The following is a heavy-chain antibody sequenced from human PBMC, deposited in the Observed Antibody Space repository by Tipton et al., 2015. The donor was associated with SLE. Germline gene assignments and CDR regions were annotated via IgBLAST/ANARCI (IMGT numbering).Heavy chain of an antibody. CDR2: ISNSETT. J-gene: IGHJ3*02. CDR1: GGSISSHY. Sequence: TLSLTCTVSGGSISSHYWSWIRQAPGKGLERIGYISNSETTNYNPSLKSRVTISVDTSKNQFSLKLSSVTAADTAVYYCARQGYCSSTSCPGAFDIWGQGTMVTVSS. D-gene: IGHD2-2*01. V-gene: IGHV4-59*08. CDR3: ARQGYCSSTSCPGAFDI.